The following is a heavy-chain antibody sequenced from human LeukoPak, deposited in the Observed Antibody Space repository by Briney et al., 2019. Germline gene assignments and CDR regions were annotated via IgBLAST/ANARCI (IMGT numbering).Heavy chain of an antibody. CDR1: GGSINSYF. CDR3: ARQHCSGGRCYSDYYYGMDV. V-gene: IGHV4-59*08. Sequence: SETLSLTCTVSGGSINSYFWSSIRQPPGKGLEWIGYIYYSGSTNYNPSLRSRVTISVDTSKNQFSLKLSSVTAADTAVYYCARQHCSGGRCYSDYYYGMDVWGQGTTVTVSS. D-gene: IGHD2-15*01. CDR2: IYYSGST. J-gene: IGHJ6*02.